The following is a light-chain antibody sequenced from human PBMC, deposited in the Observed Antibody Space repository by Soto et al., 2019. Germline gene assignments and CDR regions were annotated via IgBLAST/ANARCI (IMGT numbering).Light chain of an antibody. CDR3: SSYTSSSTLVV. J-gene: IGLJ2*01. CDR2: DVS. V-gene: IGLV2-14*01. Sequence: QSVLTQPASVSGSPGQSITISCTGTTSDVGGYNYVSWYQQHPGKAPKLRIYDVSNRPSGVSNRFSGSKSGNTASLTISGLQAEDEADYYCSSYTSSSTLVVVGGGTKLTVL. CDR1: TSDVGGYNY.